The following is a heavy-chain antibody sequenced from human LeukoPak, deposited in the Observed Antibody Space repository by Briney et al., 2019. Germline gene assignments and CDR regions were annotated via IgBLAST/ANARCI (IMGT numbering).Heavy chain of an antibody. CDR1: GGSISSYY. CDR3: ARVASEGVDY. J-gene: IGHJ4*02. Sequence: PSETLSLTCSVSGGSISSYYWSWIRQPPGKGLEWIGDIYYSGSTNYNPSLKSRVTISVDTSKNQFSLKLSSVTAADTAVYYCARVASEGVDYWGQGTLVTVSS. V-gene: IGHV4-59*01. D-gene: IGHD3-3*01. CDR2: IYYSGST.